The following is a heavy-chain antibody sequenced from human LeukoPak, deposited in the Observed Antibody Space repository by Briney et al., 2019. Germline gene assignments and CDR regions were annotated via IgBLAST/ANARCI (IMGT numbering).Heavy chain of an antibody. V-gene: IGHV3-48*03. CDR3: TREMTHAFDI. J-gene: IGHJ3*02. CDR2: ISRGGSPI. Sequence: PGGSLRLSCAASGFTFSSYEMNWVRQAPGKGLEWVSSISRGGSPIFYADSVRGRFTTSRDNAKKSLFLQMTSLRAEDTAVYYCTREMTHAFDIWGQGTMVTVSS. CDR1: GFTFSSYE.